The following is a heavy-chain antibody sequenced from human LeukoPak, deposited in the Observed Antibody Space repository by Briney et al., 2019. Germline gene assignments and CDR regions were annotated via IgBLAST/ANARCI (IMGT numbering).Heavy chain of an antibody. J-gene: IGHJ4*02. CDR3: ARRATTERGHSYGLDY. CDR1: GDSISSYY. Sequence: SETLSLTCTVSGDSISSYYCSWIRQPPGKGLEWIGYIYYSGSTSYNPSLKSRVTISLDTSNNQFSLKLRSVTAADTAVYYCARRATTERGHSYGLDYWGQGTLVTVSS. V-gene: IGHV4-59*12. CDR2: IYYSGST. D-gene: IGHD5-18*01.